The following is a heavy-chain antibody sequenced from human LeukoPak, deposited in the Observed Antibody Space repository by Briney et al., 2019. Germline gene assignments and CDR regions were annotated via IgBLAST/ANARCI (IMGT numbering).Heavy chain of an antibody. J-gene: IGHJ4*02. V-gene: IGHV1-46*01. CDR2: INPSGGST. CDR1: GYTFTSYY. CDR3: ARDRTVRGPQPQIPGEIDY. Sequence: ASVNVSCKASGYTFTSYYMHWVRQAPGQGLEWMGIINPSGGSTSYAQKFQGRVTMTRDTSTSTVYMELSSLRSEDTAVYYCARDRTVRGPQPQIPGEIDYWGQGTLVTVSS. D-gene: IGHD3-10*01.